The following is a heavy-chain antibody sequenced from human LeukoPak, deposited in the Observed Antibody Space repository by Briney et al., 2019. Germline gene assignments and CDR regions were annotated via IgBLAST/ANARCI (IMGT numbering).Heavy chain of an antibody. CDR1: GGSISSYY. J-gene: IGHJ3*02. CDR3: ARGPNYDILTGHAAFVI. D-gene: IGHD3-9*01. CDR2: IYYSGST. V-gene: IGHV4-59*08. Sequence: SETLSLTCTVSGGSISSYYWSWIRQPPGKGLEWIGYIYYSGSTNYNPSLKSRVTISVETSKNQFSLKLSSVTAADTAVYYCARGPNYDILTGHAAFVIWGQGTMLTVSS.